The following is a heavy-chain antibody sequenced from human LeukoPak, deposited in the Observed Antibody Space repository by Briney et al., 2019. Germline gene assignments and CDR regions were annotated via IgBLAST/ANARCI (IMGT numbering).Heavy chain of an antibody. V-gene: IGHV3-23*01. CDR1: GFTFNIYA. J-gene: IGHJ5*02. CDR3: ARDRPNYHESNGHYYERDGDH. D-gene: IGHD3-22*01. Sequence: PGGSLRLSCAASGFTFNIYAMSWVRLAPGKGPQWVASMCGSAGCTFYTDSVKGRFTVSRDNSNNTLYLEMNSLRAEDTAIYYCARDRPNYHESNGHYYERDGDHWGQGTLVTVSS. CDR2: MCGSAGCT.